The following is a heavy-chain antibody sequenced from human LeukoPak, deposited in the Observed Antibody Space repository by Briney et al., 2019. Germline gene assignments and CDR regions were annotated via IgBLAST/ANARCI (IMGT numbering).Heavy chain of an antibody. D-gene: IGHD5-18*01. J-gene: IGHJ4*02. Sequence: GASVKVSCKASGYTFTGYYMHWVRQAPGQGLEWMGWINPNSGGTNYAQKFQGTVTMTRDTSISTAYMELSSLRSEDTAVYYCARRGDTASDFDYWGQGTLVTVSS. V-gene: IGHV1-2*02. CDR1: GYTFTGYY. CDR3: ARRGDTASDFDY. CDR2: INPNSGGT.